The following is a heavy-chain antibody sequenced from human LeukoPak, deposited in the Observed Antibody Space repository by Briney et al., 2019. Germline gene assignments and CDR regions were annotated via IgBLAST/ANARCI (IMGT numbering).Heavy chain of an antibody. D-gene: IGHD6-19*01. Sequence: SETLSLTCAVYGGSFSGYYWSWIRQPPGKGLEWIGEINHSGSTNYNPSLKSRVTISVDTSKDQFSLKLSSVTAADTAVYYCARGMAVAGDAFDIWGQGTMVTVSS. CDR3: ARGMAVAGDAFDI. J-gene: IGHJ3*02. V-gene: IGHV4-34*01. CDR2: INHSGST. CDR1: GGSFSGYY.